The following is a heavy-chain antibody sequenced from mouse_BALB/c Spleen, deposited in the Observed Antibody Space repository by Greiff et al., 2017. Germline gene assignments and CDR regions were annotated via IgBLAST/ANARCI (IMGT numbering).Heavy chain of an antibody. V-gene: IGHV2-4-1*01. CDR2: IWSGGST. CDR3: ARQSYGYYAMDY. D-gene: IGHD1-1*02. CDR1: GFSLTSYG. Sequence: VKLVESGPGLVQPSQSLSITCTVSGFSLTSYGVHWVRQSPGKGLEWLGVIWSGGSTDYNAAFISRLSISKDNSKSQVFLKMNSLQTDDTAMYYCARQSYGYYAMDYWGQGTSVTVSS. J-gene: IGHJ4*01.